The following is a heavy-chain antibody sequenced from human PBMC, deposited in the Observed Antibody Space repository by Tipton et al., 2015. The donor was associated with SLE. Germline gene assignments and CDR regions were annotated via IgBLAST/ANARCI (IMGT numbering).Heavy chain of an antibody. V-gene: IGHV4-59*01. Sequence: TLSLTCTVSGGPISSYYWSWIRQPPGQELEWIGYISSIGSTSYNPSLKSRVTISVDTSKNQFSLKLNSVTAADTAVYYCAERGGGYWGQGTLVTVSS. CDR3: AERGGGY. D-gene: IGHD2-15*01. J-gene: IGHJ4*02. CDR2: ISSIGST. CDR1: GGPISSYY.